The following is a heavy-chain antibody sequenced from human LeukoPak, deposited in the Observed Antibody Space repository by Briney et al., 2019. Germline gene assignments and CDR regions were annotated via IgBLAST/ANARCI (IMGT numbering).Heavy chain of an antibody. CDR2: IWYDGSNK. Sequence: GGSLRLSCAASGFTFSNYGMHWVRQAPGKGLEWVAVIWYDGSNKYYADSVKGRFTISRDNSKNTLYPQMNSLRAEDTAVYYCARYGIAAANSWVDYWGQGTLVTVSS. V-gene: IGHV3-33*01. D-gene: IGHD6-13*01. CDR3: ARYGIAAANSWVDY. J-gene: IGHJ4*02. CDR1: GFTFSNYG.